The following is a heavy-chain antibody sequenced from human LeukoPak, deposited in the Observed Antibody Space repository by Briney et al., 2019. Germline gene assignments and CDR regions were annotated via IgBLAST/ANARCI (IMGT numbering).Heavy chain of an antibody. V-gene: IGHV4-39*07. Sequence: SETLSLTCTVSGGSISSSSYYWGWIRQPPGKGLEWIGSIYYSGSTYYNPSLKSRVTMSVDTSKNQFSLKLSSVTAADTAVYYCARELGYYYDSSGHYYYYYYMDVWGKGTTVTISS. CDR2: IYYSGST. D-gene: IGHD3-22*01. CDR3: ARELGYYYDSSGHYYYYYYMDV. J-gene: IGHJ6*03. CDR1: GGSISSSSYY.